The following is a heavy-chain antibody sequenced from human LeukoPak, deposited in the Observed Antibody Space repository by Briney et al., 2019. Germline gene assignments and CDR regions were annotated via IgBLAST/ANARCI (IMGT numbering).Heavy chain of an antibody. D-gene: IGHD5-12*01. J-gene: IGHJ4*02. CDR1: GGYFSGYY. CDR3: ATYSGYDYGFDY. Sequence: SETLSLTCAVYGGYFSGYYWSWIRQPPGKGLEWIGEINHSGSTNYNPSLKSRVTISVDTSKNQFSLKLSSVTAADTAVYYCATYSGYDYGFDYWGQGTLVTVSS. V-gene: IGHV4-34*01. CDR2: INHSGST.